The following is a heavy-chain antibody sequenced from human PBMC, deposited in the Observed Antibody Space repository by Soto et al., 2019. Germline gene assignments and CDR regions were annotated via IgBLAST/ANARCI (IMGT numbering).Heavy chain of an antibody. J-gene: IGHJ5*02. Sequence: PGGSLRLSCAASGFTFSSYGMHWVRQAPGKGLEWVAVISYDGSNKYYADSVKGRFTISRDNSKNTLYLQMNSLRAEDTAVYYCAKDPSGYDSVGWFDPWGQGTLVTVSS. CDR2: ISYDGSNK. D-gene: IGHD5-12*01. V-gene: IGHV3-30*18. CDR1: GFTFSSYG. CDR3: AKDPSGYDSVGWFDP.